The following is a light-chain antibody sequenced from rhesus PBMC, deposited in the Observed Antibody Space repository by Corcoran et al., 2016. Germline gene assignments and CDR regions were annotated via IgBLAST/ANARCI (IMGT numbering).Light chain of an antibody. J-gene: IGKJ1*01. CDR1: QGIRNH. Sequence: DIQMTQSPSSLSASVGDRVTISGRASQGIRNHLNWYQQKPGKAPKRLIYTASALESGAPSRFSGSGSRSGFTLTISSLQPEDFATYYCLQYNRDPPPFGQGTKVEMK. CDR3: LQYNRDPPP. V-gene: IGKV1-43*02. CDR2: TAS.